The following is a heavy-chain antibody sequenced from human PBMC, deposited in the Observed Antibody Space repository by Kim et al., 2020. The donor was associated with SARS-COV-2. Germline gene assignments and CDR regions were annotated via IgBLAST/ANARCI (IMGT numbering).Heavy chain of an antibody. Sequence: SETLSLTCTVSGGSMTDYYWTWIRHPAGKGLEWIGRIYTSGTTSYNSSLKSRISMSIDTSKNQFSLILSSVTAADTAVYYCSRVTVGATYYYFYYWGQG. V-gene: IGHV4-4*07. CDR2: IYTSGTT. D-gene: IGHD1-26*01. CDR3: SRVTVGATYYYFYY. CDR1: GGSMTDYY. J-gene: IGHJ4*02.